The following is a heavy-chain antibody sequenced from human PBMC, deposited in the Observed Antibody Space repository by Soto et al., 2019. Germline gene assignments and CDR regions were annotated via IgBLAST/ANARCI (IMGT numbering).Heavy chain of an antibody. CDR2: ISGSGGST. CDR3: AKVGGYDYPGVTDIDY. Sequence: EVQLLESGGGLVQPGGSLRLSCAASGFTFSSCAMSWVRQAPGKGLEWVSAISGSGGSTYYADSVKGRFTISRDNSKNTLYLQMNSLRAEDTAVYYCAKVGGYDYPGVTDIDYWGQGTLVTVSS. V-gene: IGHV3-23*01. J-gene: IGHJ4*02. CDR1: GFTFSSCA. D-gene: IGHD3-16*01.